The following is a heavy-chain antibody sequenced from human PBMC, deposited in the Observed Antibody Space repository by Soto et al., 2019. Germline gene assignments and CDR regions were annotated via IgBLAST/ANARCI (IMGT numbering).Heavy chain of an antibody. CDR1: AYTFTRYG. J-gene: IGHJ5*02. CDR2: IDPKNGNT. CDR3: ARDWHLVMSTNCFDP. D-gene: IGHD3-3*02. V-gene: IGHV1-18*01. Sequence: QVQLVQSGAEVKKPGASVKVSCKASAYTFTRYGISWVRQAPGQGLEWMGWIDPKNGNTYYAEKLQGRVTMTTDTSTSTAYMDLRSLRSDDTALYYCARDWHLVMSTNCFDPWGQGTLVTVSS.